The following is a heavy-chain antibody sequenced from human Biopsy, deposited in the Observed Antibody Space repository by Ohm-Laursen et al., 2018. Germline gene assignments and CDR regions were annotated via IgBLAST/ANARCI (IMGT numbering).Heavy chain of an antibody. J-gene: IGHJ6*02. V-gene: IGHV2-70*11. D-gene: IGHD6-13*01. CDR3: ARTPILIVSAGLVYRHRRHLQGMDV. CDR1: GFSLSARGMC. CDR2: VDWDDYK. Sequence: TQTLTLTCSFSGFSLSARGMCVSWIRQAPGKALEWLARVDWDDYKDYSASLQTKLSISKDTSNDQVVLTVNNVDPADTATYYCARTPILIVSAGLVYRHRRHLQGMDVWGQGIAVTVSS.